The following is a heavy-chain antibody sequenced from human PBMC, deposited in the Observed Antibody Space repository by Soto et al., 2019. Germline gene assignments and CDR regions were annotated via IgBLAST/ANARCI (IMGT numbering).Heavy chain of an antibody. V-gene: IGHV1-3*01. D-gene: IGHD3-3*01. CDR3: ARTGYYDFWSGYSTHFDY. CDR2: INAGNGNT. Sequence: QVPLVQSGAEVKKPGASVKVSCKASGYTFTSYAMHWVRQAPGQRLEWMGWINAGNGNTKYSQKFQGRVTITRDTSASTAYMELSSLRSEDTAVYYCARTGYYDFWSGYSTHFDYWGQGTLVTVSS. J-gene: IGHJ4*02. CDR1: GYTFTSYA.